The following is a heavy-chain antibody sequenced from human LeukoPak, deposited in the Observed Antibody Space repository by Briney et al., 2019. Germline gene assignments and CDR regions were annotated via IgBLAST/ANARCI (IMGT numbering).Heavy chain of an antibody. D-gene: IGHD3-10*01. CDR2: ISGSGGST. CDR3: AKPYYYGPGSYYNTPFDY. J-gene: IGHJ4*02. V-gene: IGHV3-23*01. CDR1: GFTFSSYA. Sequence: GGSLRLSCAASGFTFSSYAMSWVRQAPGKGLEWVSAISGSGGSTYYADSVKGRFTISRDNSKNTLYLQMNSLRAEDTAVYYCAKPYYYGPGSYYNTPFDYWGQGTLVTVSS.